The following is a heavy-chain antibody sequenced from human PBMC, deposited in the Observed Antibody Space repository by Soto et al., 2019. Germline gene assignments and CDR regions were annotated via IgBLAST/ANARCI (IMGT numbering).Heavy chain of an antibody. CDR1: GFTFSRYT. J-gene: IGHJ4*02. CDR3: ARDKSGTYSIDY. CDR2: ISGGGGTM. D-gene: IGHD1-26*01. V-gene: IGHV3-48*04. Sequence: EVQVVESGGGSVQPGGSLRLSCAASGFTFSRYTMNWVRQAPGKGLEWLSYISGGGGTMSYADSVKGRVTISRDNAKNSLYLQMDSLRAEDKAVYYCARDKSGTYSIDYWGQGTLVTVSS.